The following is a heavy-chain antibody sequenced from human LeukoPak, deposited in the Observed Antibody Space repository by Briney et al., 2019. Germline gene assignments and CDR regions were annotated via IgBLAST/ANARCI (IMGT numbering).Heavy chain of an antibody. D-gene: IGHD4-23*01. Sequence: SETLSLTCTVSGGSISSYYWSWIRQPPGKGLEWIGYIYYSGSTNYNPPLKSRVTISVDTSKNQFSLKLSSVTAADTAVYYCASHVYGGNLYWGQGTLVTVSS. CDR3: ASHVYGGNLY. J-gene: IGHJ4*02. CDR2: IYYSGST. CDR1: GGSISSYY. V-gene: IGHV4-59*01.